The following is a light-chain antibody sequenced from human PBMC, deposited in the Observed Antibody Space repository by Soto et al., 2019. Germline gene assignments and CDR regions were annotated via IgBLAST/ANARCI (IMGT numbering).Light chain of an antibody. CDR1: QSISRY. J-gene: IGKJ2*02. V-gene: IGKV1-39*01. CDR3: QESYNNPRCT. CDR2: AAS. Sequence: DIQMTQSPSSLSASVGDRVTITCRARQSISRYLNWYQQKPGKAPNLLINAASSLQSGVPERFSGCGSGTNCCRTISRLHPKSFATYECQESYNNPRCTFGQNTHLEVK.